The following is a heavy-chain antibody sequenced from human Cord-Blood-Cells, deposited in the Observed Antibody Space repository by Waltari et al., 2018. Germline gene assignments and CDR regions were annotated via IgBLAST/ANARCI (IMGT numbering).Heavy chain of an antibody. D-gene: IGHD6-13*01. V-gene: IGHV5-51*01. Sequence: EVQLVQSGAEVKKPGESLKISCKGSGYSFTSYWIGWVRQMHGKGLEWMGIIYPGDSDTRYSPSFQGQVTISADKSISTAYLQWSSLKASDTAMYYCATASGIAAAGVAFDYWGQGTLVTVSS. CDR1: GYSFTSYW. CDR3: ATASGIAAAGVAFDY. CDR2: IYPGDSDT. J-gene: IGHJ4*02.